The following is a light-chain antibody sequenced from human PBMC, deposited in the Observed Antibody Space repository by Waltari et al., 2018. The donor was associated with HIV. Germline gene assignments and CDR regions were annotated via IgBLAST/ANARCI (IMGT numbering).Light chain of an antibody. CDR3: MQGTHWPRYT. CDR1: QSLLYSDGNTY. CDR2: KVS. J-gene: IGKJ2*01. Sequence: DVVMTQSPLSLPVTLGQPASISCSSSQSLLYSDGNTYLSWFQQRPGQSPRRLIYKVSTRDSGVPDRFSGSGSGTDFTLKISRVEAEDVGVYYCMQGTHWPRYTFGQGTKLEIK. V-gene: IGKV2-30*01.